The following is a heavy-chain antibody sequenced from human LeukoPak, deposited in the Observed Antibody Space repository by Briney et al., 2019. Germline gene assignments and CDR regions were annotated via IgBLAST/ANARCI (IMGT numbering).Heavy chain of an antibody. CDR2: INQDGSEK. J-gene: IGHJ4*02. D-gene: IGHD3-16*01. CDR3: VRDWGSMALSGGRVIDY. Sequence: GGSLRPSCAASGFTFSAYQMSWVRQAPGKGLERVAKINQDGSEKYYADSVKGRFTISRDNAKNSLYLQMNSLRAEDTAVYYCVRDWGSMALSGGRVIDYWGQGTLVTVSS. V-gene: IGHV3-7*01. CDR1: GFTFSAYQ.